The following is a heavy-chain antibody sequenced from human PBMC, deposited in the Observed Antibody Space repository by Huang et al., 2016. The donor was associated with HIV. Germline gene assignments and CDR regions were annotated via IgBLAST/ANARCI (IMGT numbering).Heavy chain of an antibody. D-gene: IGHD6-19*01. CDR1: GFNFDDYA. CDR3: VTGRSSSWYYDN. J-gene: IGHJ4*02. V-gene: IGHV3-9*01. CDR2: SSWNSDSI. Sequence: EVRLVESGGGLVQPGRSLRLSCAGSGFNFDDYAMHWVRQAPGKGLEWVSGSSWNSDSIRYVDSVKGRFTISRDNAKNALFLQMNSLRPEDTALYYCVTGRSSSWYYDNWGQGTLVTVSS.